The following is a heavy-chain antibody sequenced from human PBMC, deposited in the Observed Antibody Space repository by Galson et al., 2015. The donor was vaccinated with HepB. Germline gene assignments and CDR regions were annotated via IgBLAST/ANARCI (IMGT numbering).Heavy chain of an antibody. CDR1: GFTFSSYA. CDR3: ARDKQGHLRWLFDY. Sequence: SLRLSCAASGFTFSSYAMHWVRQAPGKGLEWVAVISYDGSNKYYADSVKGRFTISRDNSKNTLYLQMNSLRAEDTAVYYCARDKQGHLRWLFDYWGQGTLVTVSS. D-gene: IGHD4-17*01. V-gene: IGHV3-30*04. CDR2: ISYDGSNK. J-gene: IGHJ4*02.